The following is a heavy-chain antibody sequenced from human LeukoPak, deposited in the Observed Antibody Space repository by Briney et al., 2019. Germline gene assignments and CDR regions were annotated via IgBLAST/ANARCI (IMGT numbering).Heavy chain of an antibody. D-gene: IGHD3-22*01. CDR2: IIPILGIA. Sequence: GASVKVSCKASGGTFSSYAISWVRQAPGQGLEWMGRIIPILGIANYAQKFQGRVTITADKSTSTAYMELSSLRSEDTAVYYCARDTDTYYYDSSGFYWGQGTLVTVSS. CDR1: GGTFSSYA. J-gene: IGHJ4*02. CDR3: ARDTDTYYYDSSGFY. V-gene: IGHV1-69*04.